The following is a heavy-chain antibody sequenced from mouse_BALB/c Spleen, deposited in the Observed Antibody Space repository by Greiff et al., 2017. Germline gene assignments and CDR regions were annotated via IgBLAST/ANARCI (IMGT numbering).Heavy chain of an antibody. Sequence: QVQLQQSGAELAKPGASVKMSCKASGFTFTSYWMHWVKQRPGQGLEWIGYINPSTGYTEYDQKFKDKATLTAAKSSSTAYMHLSSLTSEDSAVYYCEKSYGSSYFDYWGQGTTLTVSS. CDR1: GFTFTSYW. CDR3: EKSYGSSYFDY. CDR2: INPSTGYT. V-gene: IGHV1-7*01. D-gene: IGHD1-1*01. J-gene: IGHJ2*01.